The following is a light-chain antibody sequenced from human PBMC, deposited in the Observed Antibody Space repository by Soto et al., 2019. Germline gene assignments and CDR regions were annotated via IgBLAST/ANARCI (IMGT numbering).Light chain of an antibody. J-gene: IGKJ1*01. V-gene: IGKV1-39*01. CDR2: AAS. CDR3: QQTYSLPPWT. Sequence: DIQMTSSRSSQYASVGDRVTITCRASQNIRSFLNWYQQKPGKAPKLLIHAASSLQSGVPSRVSGSGSGTDFTLTISSLQPEDFATYYCQQTYSLPPWTFGQGTKVDIK. CDR1: QNIRSF.